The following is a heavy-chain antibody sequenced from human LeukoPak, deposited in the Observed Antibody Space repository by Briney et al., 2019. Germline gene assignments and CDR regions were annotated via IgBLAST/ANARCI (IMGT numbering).Heavy chain of an antibody. D-gene: IGHD3-22*01. Sequence: GASVKVSCKASGYTFTSYGISWVRQAPGQGLEWMGWISAYNGNTNYAQKLQGRVTMTTDTSTSTAYMELRSLRSDDTAVYYCARDWAYYYDSSKFDYWGQGTLVTVSS. J-gene: IGHJ4*02. V-gene: IGHV1-18*01. CDR1: GYTFTSYG. CDR2: ISAYNGNT. CDR3: ARDWAYYYDSSKFDY.